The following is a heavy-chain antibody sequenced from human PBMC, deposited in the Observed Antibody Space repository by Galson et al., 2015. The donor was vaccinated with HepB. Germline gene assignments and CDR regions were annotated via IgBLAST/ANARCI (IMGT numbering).Heavy chain of an antibody. J-gene: IGHJ4*02. CDR1: GYTLTELS. D-gene: IGHD3-10*01. Sequence: SVKVSCKVSGYTLTELSMHWVRQAPGKGLEWMGGFDPEDGETIYAQKFQGRVTMTEDTSTDTAYMELSSLRSEDTAVYYCATSQTGTYGLFDYWGQGTLVTVSS. V-gene: IGHV1-24*01. CDR3: ATSQTGTYGLFDY. CDR2: FDPEDGET.